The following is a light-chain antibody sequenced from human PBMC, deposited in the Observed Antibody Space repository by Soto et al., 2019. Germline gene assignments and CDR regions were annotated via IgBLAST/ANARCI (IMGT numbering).Light chain of an antibody. Sequence: GISNYLAWYQQRPGKAPKLLIFGATTLQSGVPSRFSASGSGPDFTLTISSLQPEDFATYYCLQDYNYPWTFGQGTKVDIK. CDR3: LQDYNYPWT. J-gene: IGKJ1*01. V-gene: IGKV1-6*01. CDR2: GAT. CDR1: GISNY.